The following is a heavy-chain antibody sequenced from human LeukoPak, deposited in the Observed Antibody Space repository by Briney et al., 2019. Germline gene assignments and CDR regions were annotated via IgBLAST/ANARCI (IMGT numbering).Heavy chain of an antibody. V-gene: IGHV1-46*01. CDR2: INPNDGST. CDR3: ARGSYYYMDV. Sequence: ASVKVSCKASGGTFSSYAISWVRQAPGQGLEWMGIINPNDGSTSYAQRFQGRVTMTRDTSTSTFYMELSTLRYEDTAVYYCARGSYYYMDVWVTGTTVTISS. J-gene: IGHJ6*03. CDR1: GGTFSSYA.